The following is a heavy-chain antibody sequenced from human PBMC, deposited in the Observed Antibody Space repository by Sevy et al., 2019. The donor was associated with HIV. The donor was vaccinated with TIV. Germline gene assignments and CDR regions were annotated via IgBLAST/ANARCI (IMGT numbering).Heavy chain of an antibody. D-gene: IGHD1-7*01. CDR3: VRDGGGGTTISGMDV. V-gene: IGHV1-2*06. J-gene: IGHJ6*02. Sequence: ASVKVSCKASGYTFTGDYLHWVRQAPGQGLEWMGRVYPYSGGTNYVQKFQGRVTMTRDTSISTAYMELNRLRFDDTSVYYCVRDGGGGTTISGMDVWGQGTTVTVSS. CDR2: VYPYSGGT. CDR1: GYTFTGDY.